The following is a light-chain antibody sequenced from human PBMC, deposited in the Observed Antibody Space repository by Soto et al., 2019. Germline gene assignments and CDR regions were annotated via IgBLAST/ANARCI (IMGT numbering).Light chain of an antibody. Sequence: QSALTQPASVSGSPGQSITISCTGTSNDVGKYNLVSWYQHHPGKAPKLIIYEVSDRPSGVSNRFSGSKSGNTASLTISGLQTEDEADYYCCSYTSISTSAVFGGGTKLTVL. CDR3: CSYTSISTSAV. V-gene: IGLV2-14*02. J-gene: IGLJ2*01. CDR1: SNDVGKYNL. CDR2: EVS.